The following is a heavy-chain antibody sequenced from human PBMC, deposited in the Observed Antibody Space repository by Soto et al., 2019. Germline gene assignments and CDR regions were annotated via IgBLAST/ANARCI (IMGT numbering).Heavy chain of an antibody. CDR3: AREILGDRSGSYYNRMYVYYYYYMDV. Sequence: QVQLQESGPGLVKPSETLSLTCTVSGGSISSYYWSWIRQPPGKGLEWIGYIYYSGSTNYNPSLRSRVTISVDTSKNQFSLKLSSVTAADTAVYYCAREILGDRSGSYYNRMYVYYYYYMDVWGKGTTVTVSS. CDR2: IYYSGST. V-gene: IGHV4-59*12. CDR1: GGSISSYY. D-gene: IGHD3-10*01. J-gene: IGHJ6*03.